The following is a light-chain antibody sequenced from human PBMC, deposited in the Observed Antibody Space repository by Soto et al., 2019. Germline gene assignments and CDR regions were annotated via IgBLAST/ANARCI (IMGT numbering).Light chain of an antibody. CDR2: GNS. CDR1: SSNIGAGYD. CDR3: QSYDSSLSGLHVV. Sequence: QSVLTQPPSVSGAPGQRVTISCTGSSSNIGAGYDVHWYQQLPGTAPKLLIYGNSNRPSGVPDRFSGSKSGTSASLAITGLQAEDEADYYCQSYDSSLSGLHVVFGGGTRSPS. V-gene: IGLV1-40*01. J-gene: IGLJ2*01.